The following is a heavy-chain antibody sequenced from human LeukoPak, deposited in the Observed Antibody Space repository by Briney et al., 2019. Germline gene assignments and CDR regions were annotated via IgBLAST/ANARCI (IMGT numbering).Heavy chain of an antibody. CDR3: TRAVAGHPD. V-gene: IGHV4-34*01. J-gene: IGHJ4*02. D-gene: IGHD6-19*01. CDR1: GVPFSNYY. CDR2: INHSGYH. Sequence: SETLSLTCGVSGVPFSNYYWRWVRQPPTQGLEWIGEINHSGYHNYNPSLKSRVTMSIDTSKNQFALKLAAVTAADAGVYYCTRAVAGHPDWGQGTLVTVSS.